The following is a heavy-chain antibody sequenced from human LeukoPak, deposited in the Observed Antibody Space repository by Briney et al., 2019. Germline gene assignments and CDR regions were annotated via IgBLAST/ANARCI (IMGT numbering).Heavy chain of an antibody. CDR2: INHSGST. CDR1: GWSFSSYH. J-gene: IGHJ4*02. CDR3: ARLPGAESMGGHFFAY. D-gene: IGHD2/OR15-2a*01. Sequence: SETLSLTCAVYGWSFSSYHWNWIRQPPGKGLEWIGEINHSGSTNYNPSLKSRLTISVDTSKNQFSLKLISVTAADTAVYYCARLPGAESMGGHFFAYWGQGTLVTVSS. V-gene: IGHV4-34*01.